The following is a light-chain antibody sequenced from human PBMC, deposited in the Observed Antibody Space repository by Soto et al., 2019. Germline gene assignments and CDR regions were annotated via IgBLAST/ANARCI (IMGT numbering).Light chain of an antibody. CDR3: QVRDVWPS. J-gene: IGKJ1*01. CDR2: DAS. Sequence: IVLTQSPVTLAVSPGESAALSCRASQSVSTSLAWYQHKPCQAPRLFIYDASMRTPGIPARFTGSGSGTEFPLTISSLEPEDNAIYYWQVRDVWPSFGQGTKVDIK. V-gene: IGKV3-11*01. CDR1: QSVSTS.